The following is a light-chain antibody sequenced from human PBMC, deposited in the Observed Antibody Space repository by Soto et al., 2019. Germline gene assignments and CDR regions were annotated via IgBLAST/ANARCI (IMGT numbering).Light chain of an antibody. V-gene: IGKV3-11*01. CDR1: QSVNSC. Sequence: EIVMTQSPATLSSFPGDRVTLSCRASQSVNSCLAWYQQKPGQAPRLLIYGTSNRAAGIPARFSGSGSGTEFTLTISDVEPEDFAVYYCHQRKSWPRTFGQGTKVDIK. CDR2: GTS. J-gene: IGKJ1*01. CDR3: HQRKSWPRT.